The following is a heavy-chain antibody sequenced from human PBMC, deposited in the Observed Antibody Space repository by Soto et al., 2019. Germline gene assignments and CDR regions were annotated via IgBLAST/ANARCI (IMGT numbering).Heavy chain of an antibody. CDR2: ISGSGGST. D-gene: IGHD5-12*01. Sequence: GGSLRLSCAASGFTFSSYAMSWVRQAPGKGLEWVSAISGSGGSTYYADSVKGRFTISRDNSKNTLYLQMNSLRAEDTAVYYCAKDVGIVVEMATERDYWGQGTLVTVSS. CDR3: AKDVGIVVEMATERDY. V-gene: IGHV3-23*01. J-gene: IGHJ4*02. CDR1: GFTFSSYA.